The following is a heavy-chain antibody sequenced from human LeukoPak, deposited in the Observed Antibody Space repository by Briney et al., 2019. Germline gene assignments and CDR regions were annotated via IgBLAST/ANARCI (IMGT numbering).Heavy chain of an antibody. V-gene: IGHV3-21*01. J-gene: IGHJ4*02. CDR1: GFTFSSYS. CDR2: ISSSSSYI. Sequence: GGSRRLSCAASGFTFSSYSMNWVRQAPGKGLEWVSSISSSSSYIYYADSVKGRFTISRDNAKNSLYLQMNSLRAEDTAVYYCASCSGGSCYSVGDCWGQGTLVTVSS. CDR3: ASCSGGSCYSVGDC. D-gene: IGHD2-15*01.